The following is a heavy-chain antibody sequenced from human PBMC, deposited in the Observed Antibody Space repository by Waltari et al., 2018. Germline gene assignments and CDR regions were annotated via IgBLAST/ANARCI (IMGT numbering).Heavy chain of an antibody. CDR2: INQGGST. CDR3: VRHVGGSRGIDY. J-gene: IGHJ4*02. D-gene: IGHD3-16*01. CDR1: GVSFSGYY. Sequence: QVLLQPGGARLLNPSQTLSLTCGVPGVSFSGYYWSWIRQPPGKGLQWIGEINQGGSTKYNPSLNSRVTISVDTSNNQFSLKLTSVTAAETAVYYCVRHVGGSRGIDYWGQGTLITVSS. V-gene: IGHV4-34*01.